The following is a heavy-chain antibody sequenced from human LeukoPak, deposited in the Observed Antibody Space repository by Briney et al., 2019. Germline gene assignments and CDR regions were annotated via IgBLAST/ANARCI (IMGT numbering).Heavy chain of an antibody. CDR1: GFTFSSYA. Sequence: GGSLRLSCAASGFTFSSYAMDWVRQAPGKGLEWVSAISGSGGSTYYADPVKGRFTISRDNSKTTLFLQMNSLRAEDTAVYYCAKDLHDYGNYVGWFDSWGQGTLVTVSS. D-gene: IGHD4-11*01. CDR2: ISGSGGST. CDR3: AKDLHDYGNYVGWFDS. J-gene: IGHJ5*01. V-gene: IGHV3-23*01.